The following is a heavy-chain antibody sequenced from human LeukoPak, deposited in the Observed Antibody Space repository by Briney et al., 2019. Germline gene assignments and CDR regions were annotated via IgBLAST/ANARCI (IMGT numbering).Heavy chain of an antibody. Sequence: SEALSLTCAVSGGSISNENWWSWVRQPPGKGLEWIEEIHHRGGTNYNPSLRSRVTISIDTSKNQFSLKLTSVTAADTAVYYCATPNDAFNIWGQGTMVTVSS. V-gene: IGHV4-4*02. CDR1: GGSISNENW. J-gene: IGHJ3*02. CDR2: IHHRGGT. CDR3: ATPNDAFNI.